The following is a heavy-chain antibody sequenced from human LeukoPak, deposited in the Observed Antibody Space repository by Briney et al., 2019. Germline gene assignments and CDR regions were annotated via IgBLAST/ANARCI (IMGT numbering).Heavy chain of an antibody. J-gene: IGHJ4*02. CDR3: ASTFRITGTTYYY. CDR2: INSDGSVT. V-gene: IGHV3-74*01. CDR1: GFTFSSFW. D-gene: IGHD1-20*01. Sequence: GGSLRLSCAASGFTFSSFWMHWVRQVPGKGLVWVSRINSDGSVTSYVDSVKGRFTFSRDTAQNTVYLQMNSLRAEDTAVYYCASTFRITGTTYYYWGQGALVTVSS.